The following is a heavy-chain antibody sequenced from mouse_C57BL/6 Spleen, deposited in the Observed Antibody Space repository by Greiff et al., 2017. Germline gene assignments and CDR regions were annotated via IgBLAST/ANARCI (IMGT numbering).Heavy chain of an antibody. CDR2: IDPENGDT. V-gene: IGHV14-4*01. CDR3: TTSSGSSYFDY. J-gene: IGHJ2*01. CDR1: GFNIKDDY. D-gene: IGHD1-1*01. Sequence: EVKLMESGAELVRPGASVKLSCTASGFNIKDDYMHWVKQRPEQGLEWIGWIDPENGDTEYASKFQGKATITADTSSNTAYLQLSSLTSEDTAVYYCTTSSGSSYFDYWGQGTTLTVSS.